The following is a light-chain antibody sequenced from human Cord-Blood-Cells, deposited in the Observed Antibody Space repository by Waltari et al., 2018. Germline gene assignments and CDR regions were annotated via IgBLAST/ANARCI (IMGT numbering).Light chain of an antibody. CDR2: AAS. J-gene: IGKJ2*01. V-gene: IGKV1-39*01. CDR3: QQSYSTPPYT. CDR1: QSISSY. Sequence: DIQMTQSQSSLSASVGDRVTITCRASQSISSYLKWYHQKPGKAPKLLIHAASRLQSEFPSRFSGSGSGTDFTLTISSLQPEDSATDYCQQSYSTPPYTFGQGTKLEIK.